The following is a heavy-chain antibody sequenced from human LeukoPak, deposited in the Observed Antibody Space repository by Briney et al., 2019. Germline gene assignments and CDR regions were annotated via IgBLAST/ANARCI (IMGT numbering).Heavy chain of an antibody. Sequence: SETLSLTCTVSGGSISSGSYYWSWIRQPAGKGLEWIGRIYTSGSTNYNPSLKSRVTISVDTSKNQFSLKLSSETAADTAVYYCALYSYGYVDYWGQGTLVTVSS. CDR2: IYTSGST. D-gene: IGHD5-18*01. J-gene: IGHJ4*02. V-gene: IGHV4-61*02. CDR3: ALYSYGYVDY. CDR1: GGSISSGSYY.